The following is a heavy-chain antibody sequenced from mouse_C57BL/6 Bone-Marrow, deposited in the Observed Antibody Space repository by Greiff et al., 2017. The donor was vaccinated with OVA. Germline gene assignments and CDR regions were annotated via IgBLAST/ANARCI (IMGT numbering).Heavy chain of an antibody. CDR2: IYPGGGYT. V-gene: IGHV1-63*01. CDR3: ARWDYVGRYYFDY. Sequence: VQLQQSGAELVRPGTSVKMSCKASGYTFTNYWIGWVKQRPGHGLEWIGDIYPGGGYTNYNEKFKGKATLTADKSSSTAYMQFSSLTSEDSATYDCARWDYVGRYYFDYWGQGTTLTVSS. D-gene: IGHD2-4*01. J-gene: IGHJ2*01. CDR1: GYTFTNYW.